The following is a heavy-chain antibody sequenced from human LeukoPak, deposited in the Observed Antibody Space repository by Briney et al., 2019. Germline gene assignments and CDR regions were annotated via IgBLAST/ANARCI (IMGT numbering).Heavy chain of an antibody. V-gene: IGHV3-30*04. CDR3: ARGPRFAIRMIVVVTKGHFDY. D-gene: IGHD3-22*01. CDR1: GFTFSSYA. CDR2: ISYDGNNK. J-gene: IGHJ4*02. Sequence: GGSLTLSCAASGFTFSSYAMHWVRQPPGKGLEWVAVISYDGNNKYYADSVNGRFTISRDNSKNSVYLQMNSLRAEDTAVYYCARGPRFAIRMIVVVTKGHFDYWGQGTLVTVSS.